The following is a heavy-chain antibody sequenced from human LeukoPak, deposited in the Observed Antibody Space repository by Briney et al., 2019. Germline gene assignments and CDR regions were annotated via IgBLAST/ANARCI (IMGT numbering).Heavy chain of an antibody. CDR3: ARERDYVASRLFDY. CDR2: ISYDGSNK. Sequence: GGSLRLSCAASGFTFSSYAMHWVRQAPGKGLEWVAVISYDGSNKYYADSVKGRFTISRDNSKNTPYLQMNSLRAEDTAVYYCARERDYVASRLFDYWGQGTLVTVSS. D-gene: IGHD6-19*01. J-gene: IGHJ4*02. V-gene: IGHV3-30-3*01. CDR1: GFTFSSYA.